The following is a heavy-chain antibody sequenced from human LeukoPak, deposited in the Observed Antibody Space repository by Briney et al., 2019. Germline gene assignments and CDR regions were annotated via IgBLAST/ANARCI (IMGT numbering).Heavy chain of an antibody. CDR2: ISSSSYI. V-gene: IGHV3-21*01. D-gene: IGHD4-17*01. Sequence: GGSLRLSCAASGFTFGSYSMNWVRQAPGKGLEWVSSISSSSYIYYADSVKGRFTISRDNAKNSLYLQMNSLRAEDTAVYYCAREFAAYGAFDYWGQGTLVTVSS. CDR1: GFTFGSYS. J-gene: IGHJ4*02. CDR3: AREFAAYGAFDY.